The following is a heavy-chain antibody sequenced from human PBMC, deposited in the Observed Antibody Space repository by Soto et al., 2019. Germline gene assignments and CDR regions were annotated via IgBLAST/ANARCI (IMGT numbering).Heavy chain of an antibody. CDR1: GFTFSSCA. Sequence: SCAASGFTFSSCAMHWVRQAPGKGLEWVAVISYDGSNKYYADSVKGRFTISRDNSKNTLYLQMNSLRAEDTAVYYCARDLEDIVATISYYYGMDVWGQGTTVTVSS. J-gene: IGHJ6*02. V-gene: IGHV3-30-3*01. CDR3: ARDLEDIVATISYYYGMDV. D-gene: IGHD5-12*01. CDR2: ISYDGSNK.